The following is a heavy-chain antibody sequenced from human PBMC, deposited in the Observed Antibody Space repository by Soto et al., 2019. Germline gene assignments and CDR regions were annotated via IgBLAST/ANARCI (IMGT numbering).Heavy chain of an antibody. J-gene: IGHJ6*03. V-gene: IGHV3-48*01. CDR3: ARDRKDRIVVVPAAMNYYYYMDV. Sequence: EVQLVESGGGLVQPGGSLRLSCAASGFTFSSYSMNWVRQAPGKGLEWVSYISSSSSTIYYADSVKGRFTISRDNAKNSLYLQMNSLRAEDTAVYYCARDRKDRIVVVPAAMNYYYYMDVWGKGTTVTVSS. CDR1: GFTFSSYS. CDR2: ISSSSSTI. D-gene: IGHD2-2*01.